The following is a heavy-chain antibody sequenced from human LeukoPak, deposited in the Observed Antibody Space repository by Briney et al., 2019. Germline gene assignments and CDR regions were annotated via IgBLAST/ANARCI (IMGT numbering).Heavy chain of an antibody. Sequence: SETLSLTCTVSGGSISSHYWSWIRQPAGKGLECIGHIYTSGNTNYNPSLKSRVTMSVATSKNQFSLKLNSVTAADTAIYYCARTYGDYVWNYYFMNVWGKGTTVTVSS. D-gene: IGHD4-17*01. J-gene: IGHJ6*03. CDR3: ARTYGDYVWNYYFMNV. CDR1: GGSISSHY. CDR2: IYTSGNT. V-gene: IGHV4-4*07.